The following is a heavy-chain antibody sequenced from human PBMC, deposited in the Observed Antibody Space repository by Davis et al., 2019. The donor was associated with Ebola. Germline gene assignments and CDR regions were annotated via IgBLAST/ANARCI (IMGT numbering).Heavy chain of an antibody. D-gene: IGHD3-10*01. J-gene: IGHJ6*04. CDR1: RGSISRSSYY. CDR3: ARLDGSGSYLSYYGMDV. CDR2: ISYSGST. V-gene: IGHV4-39*01. Sequence: SETLSLTCTVSRGSISRSSYYWGWIRQPPGKGLEWIGSISYSGSTYYTASLKSRLTISVDTSKNQFSLRLRSVTAADTAAYYCARLDGSGSYLSYYGMDVWGKGTTVTVSS.